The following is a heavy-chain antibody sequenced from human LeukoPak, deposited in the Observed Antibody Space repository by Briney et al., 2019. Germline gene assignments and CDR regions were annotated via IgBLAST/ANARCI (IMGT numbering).Heavy chain of an antibody. CDR2: ITTSGGST. CDR1: GFTFSSYA. CDR3: AKRYSSSSGSYYGGRDFDY. Sequence: QSGGSLRLSCAASGFTFSSYAMSWVRQAPGEGLEWVSSITTSGGSTYYADSVKGRFTISRDNSKNTLYLQMNSLRADDTAVYYCAKRYSSSSGSYYGGRDFDYWGQGTLVTVSS. D-gene: IGHD3-10*01. J-gene: IGHJ4*02. V-gene: IGHV3-23*01.